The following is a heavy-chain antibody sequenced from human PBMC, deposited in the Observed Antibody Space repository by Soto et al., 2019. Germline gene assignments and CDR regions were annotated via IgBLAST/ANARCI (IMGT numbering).Heavy chain of an antibody. Sequence: QVQLVQSGAEVKKPGASVKVSCKASGYTFTSYGISWVRQAPGQGLEWMGWISAYNGNTNYAQKRQGRVTMTTDTSTSTADMELRSLRSDDTAVYDCARDHHGDYSSDYWGQGTLVTVSS. CDR2: ISAYNGNT. CDR1: GYTFTSYG. CDR3: ARDHHGDYSSDY. D-gene: IGHD2-21*02. J-gene: IGHJ4*02. V-gene: IGHV1-18*01.